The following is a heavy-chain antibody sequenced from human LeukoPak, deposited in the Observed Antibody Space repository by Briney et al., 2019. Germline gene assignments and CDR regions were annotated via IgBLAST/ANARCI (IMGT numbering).Heavy chain of an antibody. CDR2: ISAGGGST. V-gene: IGHV3-23*01. J-gene: IGHJ4*02. CDR1: GFTFSSYA. Sequence: GGSLRLSCAASGFTFSSYAMSWVRQAPGKGLEGVSSISAGGGSTNYADSGKGPFTIPRKNPKNTLYLQMHSLRAEDTAVYYCAKEKYYGSDWGQGTLVTVSS. CDR3: AKEKYYGSD. D-gene: IGHD3-10*01.